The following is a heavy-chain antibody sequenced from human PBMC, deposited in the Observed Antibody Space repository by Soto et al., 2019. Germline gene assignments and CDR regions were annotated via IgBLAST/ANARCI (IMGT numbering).Heavy chain of an antibody. Sequence: QVQLVQSGAEVKKPGSSVKVSCKASGGTFSSYAISWVRQAPGQGLEWMGGIIPIFGTANYAQKFQGRVTITADESTSTXYXQLSSLRSEDTAVYYCASAVYGAGSYYSSPYYGMDVWGQGTTVTVSS. CDR1: GGTFSSYA. D-gene: IGHD3-10*01. CDR2: IIPIFGTA. V-gene: IGHV1-69*12. J-gene: IGHJ6*02. CDR3: ASAVYGAGSYYSSPYYGMDV.